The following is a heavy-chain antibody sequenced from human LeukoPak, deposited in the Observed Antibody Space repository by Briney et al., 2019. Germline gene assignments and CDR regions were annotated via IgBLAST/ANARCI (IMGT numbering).Heavy chain of an antibody. Sequence: SETLSLTCTVSGYSISSGYYWGWIRQPPGKGLEWIGSIYHSGSTYYNPSLKSRVTMSVDTSKNQFFLKLTSLTAADTAVYYCARDLNSWTEYIRYWGQGTVVTVSS. CDR3: ARDLNSWTEYIRY. J-gene: IGHJ1*01. V-gene: IGHV4-38-2*02. CDR2: IYHSGST. CDR1: GYSISSGYY. D-gene: IGHD1-26*01.